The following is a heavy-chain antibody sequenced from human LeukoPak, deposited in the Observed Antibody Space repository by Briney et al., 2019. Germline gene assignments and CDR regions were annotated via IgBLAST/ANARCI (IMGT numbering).Heavy chain of an antibody. D-gene: IGHD6-19*01. Sequence: GGSLRLSCAASGFTFDAFGMTWVRQAPGKGLEWVSAIREDAGSTGYADSVKGRFTISRDNAKNSLYLQMNSLRAEDTAVYYCARDQGSGWWAYWGQGTLVTVSS. CDR1: GFTFDAFG. CDR2: IREDAGST. J-gene: IGHJ4*02. CDR3: ARDQGSGWWAY. V-gene: IGHV3-20*04.